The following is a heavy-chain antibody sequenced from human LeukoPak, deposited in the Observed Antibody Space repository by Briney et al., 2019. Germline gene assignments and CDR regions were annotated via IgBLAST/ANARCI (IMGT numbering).Heavy chain of an antibody. CDR3: AKGPDRAAAVSFFDY. D-gene: IGHD6-25*01. CDR2: IYSGGST. J-gene: IGHJ4*02. CDR1: GFTVSSNY. V-gene: IGHV3-53*01. Sequence: GGSLRLSCAASGFTVSSNYMSWVRQAPGKGLEWVSVIYSGGSTYYADSVKGRFTISRDNSKNTLYLQMNSLRAEDTAVYYCAKGPDRAAAVSFFDYWGQGTLVTVSS.